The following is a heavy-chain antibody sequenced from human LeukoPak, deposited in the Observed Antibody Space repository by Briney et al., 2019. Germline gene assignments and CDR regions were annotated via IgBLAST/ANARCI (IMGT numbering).Heavy chain of an antibody. CDR1: GYTFTTYY. J-gene: IGHJ4*02. V-gene: IGHV1-46*01. CDR3: ARGNPTNYGAYLYYFDY. CDR2: INPSGGGT. Sequence: GASVEISCKASGYTFTTYYMHWVRQAPGQGLEWMGIINPSGGGTNYAQEFQGRVTMTRDTSTSTVYMDLNNLRSDDTAVYYCARGNPTNYGAYLYYFDYWGQGTLVTVSS. D-gene: IGHD4-17*01.